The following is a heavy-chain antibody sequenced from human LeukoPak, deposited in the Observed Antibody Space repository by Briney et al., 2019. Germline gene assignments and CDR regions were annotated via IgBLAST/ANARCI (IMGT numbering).Heavy chain of an antibody. Sequence: PSETLSLTCTVSGGSISSSSYYWGWIRQPPGKGLEWIGSIYYSGSTYYNPSLKSRVTISVDTSKNQFSLKLSSVTAADTAVYYCARQTDGGNYYDRVVVWFDPWGQGTLVTVSS. D-gene: IGHD3-22*01. CDR2: IYYSGST. CDR3: ARQTDGGNYYDRVVVWFDP. J-gene: IGHJ5*02. CDR1: GGSISSSSYY. V-gene: IGHV4-39*01.